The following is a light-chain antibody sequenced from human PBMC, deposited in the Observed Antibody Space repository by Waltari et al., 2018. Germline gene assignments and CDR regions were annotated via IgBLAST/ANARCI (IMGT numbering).Light chain of an antibody. Sequence: VMTQSPATLSVSPGERATLSCRASQGFGSNLAGYQQKPGQAPRLLIYGASTRATGIPVRFSGSGSGREFTLTISSLQSEDCAIYYCQQYNNWPETFGQGTKVDIK. CDR2: GAS. CDR1: QGFGSN. J-gene: IGKJ1*01. V-gene: IGKV3-15*01. CDR3: QQYNNWPET.